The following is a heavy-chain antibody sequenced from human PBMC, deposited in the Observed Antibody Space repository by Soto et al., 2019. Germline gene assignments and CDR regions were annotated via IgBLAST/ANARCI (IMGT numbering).Heavy chain of an antibody. V-gene: IGHV5-51*01. J-gene: IGHJ6*02. CDR3: ARPSSNWYTSMHV. CDR2: IYPGDSDA. D-gene: IGHD6-13*01. Sequence: GESLKISCQASGYTFTSYYIGWVRQMPGKGLEWMGVIYPGDSDARYSPSFQGQVTISADKSISTAYLQWSSLKASDTAMYYCARPSSNWYTSMHVRGPGTTATVSS. CDR1: GYTFTSYY.